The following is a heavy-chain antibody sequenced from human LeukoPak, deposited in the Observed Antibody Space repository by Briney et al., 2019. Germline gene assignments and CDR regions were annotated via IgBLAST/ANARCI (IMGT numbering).Heavy chain of an antibody. CDR3: ARGRYGWLPFDY. J-gene: IGHJ4*02. D-gene: IGHD3-16*01. CDR2: IYYSGST. V-gene: IGHV4-61*01. CDR1: GYSTSSGYY. Sequence: SETLSLTCTVSGYSTSSGYYWSWIRQPPGKGLEWIGYIYYSGSTNYNPSVKSRVTISVDTSKNQFTLKLSSVTAADTAVYYCARGRYGWLPFDYWGQGTLVTVSS.